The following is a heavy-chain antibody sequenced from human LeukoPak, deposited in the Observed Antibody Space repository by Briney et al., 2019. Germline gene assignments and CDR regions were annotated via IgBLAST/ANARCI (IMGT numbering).Heavy chain of an antibody. V-gene: IGHV1-46*01. D-gene: IGHD6-19*01. Sequence: GASVKVSCKASGYTFTSYYMHWVRQAPGQGLEWMGIINPSGGSTSYAQKFQGRVTMTRDTSISTAYMELSRLRSDDTAVYYCARDAGDWYVNYFQHWGQGTLVTVSS. CDR2: INPSGGST. J-gene: IGHJ1*01. CDR3: ARDAGDWYVNYFQH. CDR1: GYTFTSYY.